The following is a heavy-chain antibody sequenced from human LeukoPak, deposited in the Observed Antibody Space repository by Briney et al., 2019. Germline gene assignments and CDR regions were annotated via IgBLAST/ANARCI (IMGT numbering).Heavy chain of an antibody. D-gene: IGHD2-8*01. CDR1: GYTFTGYY. J-gene: IGHJ2*01. Sequence: ASVKVSCKASGYTFTGYYMHWVRQAPGRGLEWMGWINPNSGGTNYAQKFQGRVTMTRDTSISTAYMELSRLRSDDTAVYYCARGSMVYATDETLDFDLWGRGTLVTVSS. CDR2: INPNSGGT. CDR3: ARGSMVYATDETLDFDL. V-gene: IGHV1-2*02.